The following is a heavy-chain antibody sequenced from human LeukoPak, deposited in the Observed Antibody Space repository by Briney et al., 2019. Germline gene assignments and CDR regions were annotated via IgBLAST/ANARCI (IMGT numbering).Heavy chain of an antibody. CDR1: GFTFTSSA. J-gene: IGHJ6*02. CDR3: AAAPDLECSGGSCYSGHYYYYGMDV. Sequence: SVKVSCKASGFTFTSSAMQWVRQARGQRLEWIGWIVVGSGNTNYAQKFQERVTITRDMSTSTAYMELGSLRSEDTAVYYCAAAPDLECSGGSCYSGHYYYYGMDVWGQGTTVTVSS. CDR2: IVVGSGNT. D-gene: IGHD2-15*01. V-gene: IGHV1-58*02.